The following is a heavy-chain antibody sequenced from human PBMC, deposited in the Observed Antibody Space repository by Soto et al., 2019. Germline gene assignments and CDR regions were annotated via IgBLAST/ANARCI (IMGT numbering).Heavy chain of an antibody. CDR3: ARPAAANTYYYYGMDV. CDR1: GFTVSSNY. CDR2: IYSGGST. J-gene: IGHJ6*02. Sequence: GGSLRLSCAASGFTVSSNYMSWVRQAPGKGLEWVSVIYSGGSTYYADSVKGRFTISRDNSKNTLYLQMNSLRAEDTAVYYCARPAAANTYYYYGMDVWGQGTTVTVYS. V-gene: IGHV3-53*01. D-gene: IGHD6-13*01.